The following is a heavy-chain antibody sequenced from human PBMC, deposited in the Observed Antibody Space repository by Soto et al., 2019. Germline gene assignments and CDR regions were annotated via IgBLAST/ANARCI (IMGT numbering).Heavy chain of an antibody. D-gene: IGHD4-17*01. Sequence: QITFKESGPTLVNPKQTLALTCTFSGFSVTSDGVGVGWIRQPPGKALEWLAVIFWDDDKRYSPSLESRLSIARDTSKDQVFLTMTNMESVDTATYDCALLNDGDYTFWGQGTRVTVSS. CDR3: ALLNDGDYTF. V-gene: IGHV2-5*02. J-gene: IGHJ4*02. CDR2: IFWDDDK. CDR1: GFSVTSDGVG.